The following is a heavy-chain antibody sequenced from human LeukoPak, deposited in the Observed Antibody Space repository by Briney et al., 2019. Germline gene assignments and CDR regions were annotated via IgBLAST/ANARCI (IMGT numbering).Heavy chain of an antibody. V-gene: IGHV3-11*04. D-gene: IGHD5-24*01. J-gene: IGHJ4*02. CDR3: ASRRRDGYNSPVGDY. CDR2: ISSSGSTI. CDR1: GFTFSDYY. Sequence: GGSLRLSCAASGFTFSDYYMSWIRQAPGKGLEWVSYISSSGSTIYYADSVKGRFTISRDNAKNSLYLQMNSLRAEDTAVYYCASRRRDGYNSPVGDYWGQGTLVTVSS.